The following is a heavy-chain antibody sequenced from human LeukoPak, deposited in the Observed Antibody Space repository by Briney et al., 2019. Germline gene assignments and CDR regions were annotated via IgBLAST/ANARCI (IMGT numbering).Heavy chain of an antibody. J-gene: IGHJ4*02. CDR2: ISGSGGST. CDR3: AKSSGYYYDSSGYVPFDY. D-gene: IGHD3-22*01. Sequence: GGSLRLSCAASGFTFSSYAMSWVRQAPGRGLEWVSAISGSGGSTYYADSVKGRFTISRDNSKNTLYLQMNSLRAEDTAVYYCAKSSGYYYDSSGYVPFDYWGQGTLVTVSS. V-gene: IGHV3-23*01. CDR1: GFTFSSYA.